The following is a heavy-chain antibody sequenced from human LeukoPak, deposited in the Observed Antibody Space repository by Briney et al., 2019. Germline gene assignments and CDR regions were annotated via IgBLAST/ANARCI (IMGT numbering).Heavy chain of an antibody. D-gene: IGHD3-22*01. CDR1: GGSISSYY. Sequence: SETLSLTCTVSGGSISSYYWSWIRQPPGEGLEWIGYIYYSGSTNYNPSLKSRVTISVDTSKNQFSLKLSSVTAADTAVYYCARVGLQYYYDSSGYYFDYWGQGTLVTVSS. CDR3: ARVGLQYYYDSSGYYFDY. J-gene: IGHJ4*02. CDR2: IYYSGST. V-gene: IGHV4-59*01.